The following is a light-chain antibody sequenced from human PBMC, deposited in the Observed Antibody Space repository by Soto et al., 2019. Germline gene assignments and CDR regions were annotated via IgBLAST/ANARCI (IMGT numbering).Light chain of an antibody. CDR1: QSVSSY. V-gene: IGKV3-11*01. CDR3: QQRSNWLT. Sequence: EIVLTQSPATRSLSPGERATRSCRASQSVSSYLAWYQQKPGQAPRLLIYDASNRATGIPARFSGSGSGTDFTLTISSLEPEDFAVYYCQQRSNWLTFGGGTKVDIK. J-gene: IGKJ4*01. CDR2: DAS.